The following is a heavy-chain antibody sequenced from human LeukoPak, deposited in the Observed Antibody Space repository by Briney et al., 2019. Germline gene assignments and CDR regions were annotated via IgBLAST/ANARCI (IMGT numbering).Heavy chain of an antibody. V-gene: IGHV3-21*01. J-gene: IGHJ6*02. Sequence: GGSLRLSCAASGFTFSSYSMNWVRQAPGKGLEWVSSISSSSSYIYYADSVKGRFTISRDNAKNSLYLQMNSLRAEDTAVYYCARDLRRVPAAHLMYYYYGMDVWGQGTTVTVSS. CDR3: ARDLRRVPAAHLMYYYYGMDV. CDR2: ISSSSSYI. CDR1: GFTFSSYS. D-gene: IGHD2-2*01.